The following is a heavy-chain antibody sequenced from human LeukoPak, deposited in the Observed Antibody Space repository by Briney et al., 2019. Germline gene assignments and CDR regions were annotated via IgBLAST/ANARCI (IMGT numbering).Heavy chain of an antibody. V-gene: IGHV3-7*01. D-gene: IGHD2-2*01. J-gene: IGHJ3*02. CDR2: IGQDGTEK. CDR1: GFNFSSHW. CDR3: ARGYCSGTSCFGAFDM. Sequence: GGSLRLSCAASGFNFSSHWMSWVRQAPGKGLEWVANIGQDGTEKNYVDSVKGRFTISRDNAKNSLYLQMSSLRAEDTAVYHCARGYCSGTSCFGAFDMWGQGTMVPVSS.